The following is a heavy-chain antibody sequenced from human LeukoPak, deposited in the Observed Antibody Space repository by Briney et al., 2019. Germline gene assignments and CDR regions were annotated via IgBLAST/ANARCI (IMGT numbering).Heavy chain of an antibody. CDR1: GYTFTSYG. J-gene: IGHJ5*02. D-gene: IGHD6-13*01. Sequence: ASVKVSCKASGYTFTSYGIGWVRQAPGQGLEWMGWISAYNGNTNYAQKLQGRVTMTTDTSTSTAYMELRSLRSDDTAVYYCARTRIAAAGGRWFDPWGQGTLVTVSS. CDR2: ISAYNGNT. V-gene: IGHV1-18*01. CDR3: ARTRIAAAGGRWFDP.